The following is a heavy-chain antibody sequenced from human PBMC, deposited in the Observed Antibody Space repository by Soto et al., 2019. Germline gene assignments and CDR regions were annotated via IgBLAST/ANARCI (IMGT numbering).Heavy chain of an antibody. Sequence: ASVKVSCKASGYTFTTHYMHWVRQAPGQGLEWMGIINPSGGRTTYALKFQGRVTMTSDTSTNTVYVELTSLRSEDTAVYFCARAKSLEYNWFDTWGQGTPVTVSS. V-gene: IGHV1-46*01. CDR3: ARAKSLEYNWFDT. CDR1: GYTFTTHY. CDR2: INPSGGRT. J-gene: IGHJ5*02.